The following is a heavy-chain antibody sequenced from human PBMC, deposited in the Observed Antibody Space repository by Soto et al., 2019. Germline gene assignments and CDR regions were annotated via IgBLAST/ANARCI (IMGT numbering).Heavy chain of an antibody. V-gene: IGHV3-30-3*01. D-gene: IGHD3-10*01. Sequence: QVQLVESGGGVVQPGRSLRLSCAASGFAFSSYAMHWVRQAPGKGLEWVAVISYDGSNKYYADSVKGRFTISGDKSKNTLYLQMNGLRAEDTAVFYCARDLSGSGDWGQGTLVTGSS. CDR2: ISYDGSNK. J-gene: IGHJ4*02. CDR1: GFAFSSYA. CDR3: ARDLSGSGD.